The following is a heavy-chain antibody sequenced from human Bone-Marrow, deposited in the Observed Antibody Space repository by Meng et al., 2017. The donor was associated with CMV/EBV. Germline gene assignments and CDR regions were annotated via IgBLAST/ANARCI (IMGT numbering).Heavy chain of an antibody. CDR3: AAPYCSSTSCYSGGLDAFDI. D-gene: IGHD2-2*01. Sequence: SVKVSCKASGGTFSSYTISWVRQAPGQGLEWTGRIIPILGIANYAQKFQGRVTITADKSTSTAYMELSSLRSEDTAVYYCAAPYCSSTSCYSGGLDAFDIWGQGTMVTVSS. CDR2: IIPILGIA. J-gene: IGHJ3*02. V-gene: IGHV1-69*02. CDR1: GGTFSSYT.